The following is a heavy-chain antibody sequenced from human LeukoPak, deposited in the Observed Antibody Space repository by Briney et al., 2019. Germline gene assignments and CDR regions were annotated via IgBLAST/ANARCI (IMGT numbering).Heavy chain of an antibody. CDR1: GFTFSSFW. CDR2: IKQDGSEK. J-gene: IGHJ4*02. CDR3: ARAKWELPYYFDY. Sequence: GGSLRLSCAASGFTFSSFWMSWVRQAPGKGLEWVANIKQDGSEKYYVDSVKGRFTISRDNAKNSLYLQMNSLRAEDTAVYYCARAKWELPYYFDYWGQGTLVTVSS. V-gene: IGHV3-7*01. D-gene: IGHD1-26*01.